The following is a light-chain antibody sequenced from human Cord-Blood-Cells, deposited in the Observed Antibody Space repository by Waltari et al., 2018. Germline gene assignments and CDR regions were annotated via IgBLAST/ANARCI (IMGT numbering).Light chain of an antibody. Sequence: EIVMTQSPATLSVSPGERATLSCRASQSVSSNLAWYQQKPGQAPRLLIYGASTRATGIPARFSGSGSGTEFTLTISSLQSEEFAVYYCQQYNNWSRTFGQGTKVGIK. V-gene: IGKV3-15*01. CDR3: QQYNNWSRT. CDR1: QSVSSN. J-gene: IGKJ1*01. CDR2: GAS.